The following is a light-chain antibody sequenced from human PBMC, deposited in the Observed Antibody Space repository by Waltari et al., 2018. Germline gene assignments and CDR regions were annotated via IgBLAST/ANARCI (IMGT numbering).Light chain of an antibody. J-gene: IGLJ3*02. CDR3: NSRNSSRSHLV. Sequence: SSELTQDPAVSVALGQTVSITCQGDSLRYFSATWYQHKPGRAPILVIFSKNRRPSELPDRFSGSGSGDTASLTITGAQADDEADYYCNSRNSSRSHLVFGGGTKLTV. CDR1: SLRYFS. CDR2: SKN. V-gene: IGLV3-19*01.